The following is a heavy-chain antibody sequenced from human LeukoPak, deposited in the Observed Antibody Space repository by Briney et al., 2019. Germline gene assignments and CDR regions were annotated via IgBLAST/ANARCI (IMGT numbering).Heavy chain of an antibody. Sequence: SETLSLTCAVSGYSISSGYYWGWIRQPPGKGLEWIGSIYHSGSTYYNPSLKRRVTISVDTSKNQFSLKLSSVTAADTAVYYCARRIFGVVIILSSMGAFDIWGQGTMVTVSS. CDR2: IYHSGST. D-gene: IGHD3-3*01. V-gene: IGHV4-38-2*01. CDR1: GYSISSGYY. CDR3: ARRIFGVVIILSSMGAFDI. J-gene: IGHJ3*02.